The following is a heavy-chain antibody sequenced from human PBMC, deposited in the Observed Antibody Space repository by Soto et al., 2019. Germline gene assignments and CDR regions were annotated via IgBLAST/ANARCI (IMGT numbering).Heavy chain of an antibody. CDR1: GGSISSGGYY. D-gene: IGHD2-8*01. J-gene: IGHJ4*02. CDR3: ARENRYCTNGVCYSRSSSRYYFDY. V-gene: IGHV4-31*03. Sequence: SETLSLTCTVSGGSISSGGYYWSWIRQHPGKGLEWIGYIYYSGSTYYNPSLKSRVTISVDTSKNQFSLKLSSVTAADTAVYYCARENRYCTNGVCYSRSSSRYYFDYWGQGTLVTVSS. CDR2: IYYSGST.